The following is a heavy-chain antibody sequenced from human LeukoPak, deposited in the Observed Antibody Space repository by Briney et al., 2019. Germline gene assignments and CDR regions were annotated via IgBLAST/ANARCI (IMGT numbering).Heavy chain of an antibody. V-gene: IGHV4-59*13. J-gene: IGHJ6*02. CDR3: ARGGLPGSFYYYYYGMDV. CDR1: GGSISSYY. Sequence: PSETLSLTCTVSGGSISSYYWSWIRQPPGKGLEWIGYIYYSGSTNYNPSLKSRVTISVDTSKNQFSLKLSSVTAADTAVYYCARGGLPGSFYYYYYGMDVWGQGTTVTVSS. D-gene: IGHD4-11*01. CDR2: IYYSGST.